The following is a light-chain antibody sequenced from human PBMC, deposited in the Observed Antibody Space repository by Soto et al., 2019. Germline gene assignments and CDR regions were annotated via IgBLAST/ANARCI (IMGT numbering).Light chain of an antibody. CDR1: QSVSSY. J-gene: IGKJ5*01. Sequence: EIVLTQSPGTLSLSPVERTTLSCRASQSVSSYLAWYQQKPGQAPRLLIYDASNRATGIPARFSGSGSGTGFTLTISSLEPEDFAVYYCQQRSNWPITFGQGTRLEIK. CDR2: DAS. CDR3: QQRSNWPIT. V-gene: IGKV3-11*01.